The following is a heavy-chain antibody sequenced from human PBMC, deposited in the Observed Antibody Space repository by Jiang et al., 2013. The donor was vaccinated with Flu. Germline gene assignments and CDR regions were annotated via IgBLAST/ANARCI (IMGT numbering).Heavy chain of an antibody. J-gene: IGHJ4*02. CDR2: ISSSGSTI. D-gene: IGHD5-24*01. Sequence: KGLEWVSYISSSGSTIYYADSVKGRFTISRDNAKNSLYLQMNSLRAEDTAVYYCARTRWLQLPDYWGQGTLVTVSS. CDR3: ARTRWLQLPDY. V-gene: IGHV3-11*04.